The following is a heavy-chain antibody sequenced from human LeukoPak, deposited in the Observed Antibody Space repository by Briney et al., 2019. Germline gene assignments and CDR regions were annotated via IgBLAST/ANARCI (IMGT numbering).Heavy chain of an antibody. J-gene: IGHJ4*02. CDR1: GGSISNYY. CDR3: ARTPPNCSGANCYSGVTFDS. CDR2: IFYSWST. D-gene: IGHD2-15*01. Sequence: SETLSLTCTVSGGSISNYYWSWIRQPPGEGLEWIGYIFYSWSTNYNPSLKSRLTISVDTSKSQFSLKLSSVTAADTAVYYCARTPPNCSGANCYSGVTFDSWGQGTLVTVSS. V-gene: IGHV4-59*01.